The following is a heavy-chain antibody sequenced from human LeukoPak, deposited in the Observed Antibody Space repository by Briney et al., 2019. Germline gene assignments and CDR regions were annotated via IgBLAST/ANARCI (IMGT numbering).Heavy chain of an antibody. Sequence: GSLTLSCAASGFTFSNYAMSWVRQAPGRRLEWVSGGGSTYYADSVKGRFTISRDNSRNTLYLQMNSLRAEDTAVYYCARGHSSGWFYFDSWGQGTLVAVSS. CDR3: ARGHSSGWFYFDS. CDR1: GFTFSNYA. D-gene: IGHD6-19*01. CDR2: GGST. J-gene: IGHJ4*02. V-gene: IGHV3-23*01.